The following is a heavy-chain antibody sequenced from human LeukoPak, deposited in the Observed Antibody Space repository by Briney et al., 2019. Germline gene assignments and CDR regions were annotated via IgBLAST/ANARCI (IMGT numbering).Heavy chain of an antibody. CDR3: AKDRGRGSYTIFDY. J-gene: IGHJ4*02. Sequence: GGSLRLSCAASGFTFDDYAMHWVRHAPGKGLEWVSGISWNSGSIGYADSVKGRFTISRDNAKNSLYLQMNSLRAEDTALYYCAKDRGRGSYTIFDYWGQGTLVTVSS. D-gene: IGHD1-26*01. V-gene: IGHV3-9*01. CDR2: ISWNSGSI. CDR1: GFTFDDYA.